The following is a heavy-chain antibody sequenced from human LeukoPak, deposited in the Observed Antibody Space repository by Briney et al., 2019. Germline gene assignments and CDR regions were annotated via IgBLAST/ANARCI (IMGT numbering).Heavy chain of an antibody. CDR3: ARTLTDIVVVPAAIYGMDV. J-gene: IGHJ6*02. CDR1: GYTFTSYY. CDR2: INPSGGST. Sequence: ASVKVSCKASGYTFTSYYMHWVRQAPGQGLEWMGIINPSGGSTSYAQKFQGRVTMTRDTSTSTVYMELSSLRSEDTAVYYCARTLTDIVVVPAAIYGMDVWGQGTTVTDSS. V-gene: IGHV1-46*01. D-gene: IGHD2-2*02.